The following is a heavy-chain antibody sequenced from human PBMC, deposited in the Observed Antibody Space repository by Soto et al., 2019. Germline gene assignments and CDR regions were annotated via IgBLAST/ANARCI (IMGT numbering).Heavy chain of an antibody. CDR3: ARDPGRDYDFWSGYSPYYYYCKDV. CDR1: GGSISSYY. D-gene: IGHD3-3*01. V-gene: IGHV4-59*01. CDR2: IYYSGST. J-gene: IGHJ6*02. Sequence: PSETLSLTCTVSGGSISSYYWSWIRQPPGKGLEWIGYIYYSGSTNYNPSLKSRVTISVDTSKNQFSLKLSSVTAADTAVYYCARDPGRDYDFWSGYSPYYYYCKDVWGQGTTVTVSS.